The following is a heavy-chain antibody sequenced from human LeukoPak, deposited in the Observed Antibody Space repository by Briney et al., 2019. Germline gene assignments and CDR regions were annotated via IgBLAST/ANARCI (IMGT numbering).Heavy chain of an antibody. D-gene: IGHD2-2*01. V-gene: IGHV4-38-2*02. CDR3: ARGGVAIPAANNWFDP. J-gene: IGHJ5*02. Sequence: KPSETLSLTCTVSGYSISSGYYWGWIRQPPGKGLEWIGSIYYSGSTYYNPSLKSRVTISVDTSKNQFSLKLSSVTAADTAVYYCARGGVAIPAANNWFDPWGQGTLVTVSS. CDR1: GYSISSGYY. CDR2: IYYSGST.